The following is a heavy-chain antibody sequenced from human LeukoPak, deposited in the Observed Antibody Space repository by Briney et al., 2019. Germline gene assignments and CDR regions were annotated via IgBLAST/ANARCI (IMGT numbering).Heavy chain of an antibody. CDR1: GGSISSGSYY. CDR2: IYTSAST. Sequence: SQTLSLTCTVSGGSISSGSYYWSWIRQPAGKGLEWIGRIYTSASTNYNPSLKSRVTISVDTSKNQFSLKLSSVTAADTAVYYCAREVEMATIYWGQGTLVTVSS. D-gene: IGHD5-24*01. J-gene: IGHJ4*02. V-gene: IGHV4-61*02. CDR3: AREVEMATIY.